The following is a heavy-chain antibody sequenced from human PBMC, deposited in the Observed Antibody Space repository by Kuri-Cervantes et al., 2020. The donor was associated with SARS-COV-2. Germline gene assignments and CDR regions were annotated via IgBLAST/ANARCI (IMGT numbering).Heavy chain of an antibody. D-gene: IGHD3-3*01. CDR2: IWYDGSKK. CDR1: GFTFSSYG. Sequence: LSLTCAASGFTFSSYGMHWVRQAPGKGLEWVAVIWYDGSKKYYADSVKGRFTISRDNSKNTLYLQMNNLRAEDTAVYYCARDREYDFWSGDIPRGDIPQRAWGQGTLVTFSS. J-gene: IGHJ1*01. CDR3: ARDREYDFWSGDIPRGDIPQRA. V-gene: IGHV3-33*01.